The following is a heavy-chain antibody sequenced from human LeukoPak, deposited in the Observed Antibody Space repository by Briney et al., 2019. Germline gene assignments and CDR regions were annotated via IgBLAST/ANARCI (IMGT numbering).Heavy chain of an antibody. D-gene: IGHD3-16*01. CDR3: ARRGSLSVPFAEYFPH. V-gene: IGHV5-51*01. CDR1: GYRFTSYW. Sequence: GESLKISCKSSGYRFTSYWIGWVRQMPGKGLEWMGIIYPVDSDTRYSPSFQGQVIISADRSTSTAYLQWSSLKASDTAMYYCARRGSLSVPFAEYFPHWGQGTLVTVSS. J-gene: IGHJ1*01. CDR2: IYPVDSDT.